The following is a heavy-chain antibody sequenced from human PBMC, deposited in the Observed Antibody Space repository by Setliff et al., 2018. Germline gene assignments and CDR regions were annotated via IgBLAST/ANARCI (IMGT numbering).Heavy chain of an antibody. D-gene: IGHD2-2*02. Sequence: KVSCKASGGTFSSYAISWVRQAPGQGLEWMGGIIPIFGTANYAQKFQGRVTITADESTSTAYMELRSLRSEDTAVYYCARDSRGVVPAAIEGSYYYYGMDVWGQGTTVTVSS. CDR1: GGTFSSYA. CDR3: ARDSRGVVPAAIEGSYYYYGMDV. CDR2: IIPIFGTA. V-gene: IGHV1-69*01. J-gene: IGHJ6*02.